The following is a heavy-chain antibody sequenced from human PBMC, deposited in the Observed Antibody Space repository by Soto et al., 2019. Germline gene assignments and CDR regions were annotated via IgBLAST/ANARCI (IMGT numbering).Heavy chain of an antibody. CDR3: ARVGYCSGGSCYSGSFDY. D-gene: IGHD2-15*01. Sequence: SETLSLTCTVSGGSISSYYWRWIRQPPGKGLEWIGYIYYSGSTNYNPSLKSRVTISVDTSKNQFSLKLSSVTAADTAVYYCARVGYCSGGSCYSGSFDYWGQGTLVTVSS. CDR1: GGSISSYY. J-gene: IGHJ4*02. V-gene: IGHV4-59*01. CDR2: IYYSGST.